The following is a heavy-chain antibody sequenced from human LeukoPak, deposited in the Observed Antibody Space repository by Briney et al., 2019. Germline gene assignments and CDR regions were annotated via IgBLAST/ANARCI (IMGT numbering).Heavy chain of an antibody. J-gene: IGHJ4*02. CDR3: ARSFSGSYPGGLDY. V-gene: IGHV4-59*08. CDR1: GASITGYY. Sequence: SETLSLTCSVSGASITGYYWSWIRQPPGKGLEWIGYIHYSGVTNYNPSLKSRVTISVDTSKNQFSLKLSSVTAADTAVYYCARSFSGSYPGGLDYWGQGTLVTVSS. D-gene: IGHD1-26*01. CDR2: IHYSGVT.